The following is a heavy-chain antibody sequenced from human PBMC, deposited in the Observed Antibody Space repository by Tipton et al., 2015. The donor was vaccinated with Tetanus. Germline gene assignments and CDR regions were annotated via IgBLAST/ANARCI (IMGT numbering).Heavy chain of an antibody. Sequence: TLSLTCSVSGASINSYYWNWIRQPPGKGLEWIAYISSSGRTNYNPSLKSRVTISVDTSQNQFSLRLSSVTAADTGVYYCAGLLRSELVGWVDPWGQGTPVPVSS. V-gene: IGHV4-59*08. CDR2: ISSSGRT. D-gene: IGHD3-3*01. J-gene: IGHJ5*02. CDR1: GASINSYY. CDR3: AGLLRSELVGWVDP.